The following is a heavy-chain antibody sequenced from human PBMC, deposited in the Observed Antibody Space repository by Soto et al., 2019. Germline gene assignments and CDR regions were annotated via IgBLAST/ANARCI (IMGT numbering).Heavy chain of an antibody. CDR1: GFTFSSYA. CDR3: EDSETNGERWYSRGWSFDY. D-gene: IGHD6-19*01. J-gene: IGHJ4*02. CDR2: ISGSGGST. Sequence: EVQLLESGGGLVQPGGSPRLSCAASGFTFSSYAMSWVRQAPGKGLEWVSAISGSGGSTYYADSVKGRFTISRDNSKNTLYMQMNSLRAEDTAVYYCEDSETNGERWYSRGWSFDYWGQGTLVTVSS. V-gene: IGHV3-23*01.